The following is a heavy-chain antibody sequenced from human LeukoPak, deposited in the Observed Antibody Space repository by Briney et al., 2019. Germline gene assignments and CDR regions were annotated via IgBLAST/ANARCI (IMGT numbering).Heavy chain of an antibody. J-gene: IGHJ6*02. CDR1: GFTFSSYA. Sequence: GGSLRLSCAASGFTFSSYAMHWVRQAPGKGLVWVAVISYDGSNKYYADSVKGRFTISRDNSKNTLYLQMNSLRAEDTAVYYCARDPYYYDSSGYARRGYYYYYGMDVWGQGTAVTVSS. CDR2: ISYDGSNK. D-gene: IGHD3-22*01. CDR3: ARDPYYYDSSGYARRGYYYYYGMDV. V-gene: IGHV3-30-3*01.